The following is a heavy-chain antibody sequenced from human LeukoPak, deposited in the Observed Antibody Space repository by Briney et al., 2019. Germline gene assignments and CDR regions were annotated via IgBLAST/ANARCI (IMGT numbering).Heavy chain of an antibody. D-gene: IGHD3-9*01. V-gene: IGHV4-39*07. CDR2: TYYSGST. J-gene: IGHJ4*02. CDR1: GGSISSNSYF. Sequence: SQTLSLTCTVSGGSISSNSYFWVWIRQPPGEGLEWIGSTYYSGSTYYNPSFKSRVTMSVDTSKNQFSLKLSSVTAADTAAYYCARGEYDDILTGYYHFDSWGQGTVVSVSS. CDR3: ARGEYDDILTGYYHFDS.